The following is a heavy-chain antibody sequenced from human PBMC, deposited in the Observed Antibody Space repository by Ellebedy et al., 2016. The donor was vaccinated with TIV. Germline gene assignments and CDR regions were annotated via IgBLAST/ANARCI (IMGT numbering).Heavy chain of an antibody. J-gene: IGHJ4*02. CDR2: ISYDGSNK. CDR1: GFTFSSYA. Sequence: GGSLRLXCAASGFTFSSYAMHWVRQAPGKGLEWVAVISYDGSNKYYADSVKGRFTISRDNSKNTLYLQMNSLRAEDTAVYYCARSFYGPAGAPFDYWGQGTLVTVSS. V-gene: IGHV3-30-3*01. CDR3: ARSFYGPAGAPFDY. D-gene: IGHD3-10*01.